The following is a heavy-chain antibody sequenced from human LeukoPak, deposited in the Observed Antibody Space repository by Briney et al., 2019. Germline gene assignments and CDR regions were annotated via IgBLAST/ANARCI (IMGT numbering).Heavy chain of an antibody. V-gene: IGHV4-59*08. J-gene: IGHJ3*01. Sequence: SETLSLTCTVSGGSISSYYWSWIRQPPGKGLEWIGYIYYSGSTNYNPSLKSRVTISVDTSKNQFSLKLSSVTAADTAVYYCARQDGSSSSWYDSNAFDVWGQGTMVTVSS. CDR2: IYYSGST. CDR3: ARQDGSSSSWYDSNAFDV. CDR1: GGSISSYY. D-gene: IGHD6-13*01.